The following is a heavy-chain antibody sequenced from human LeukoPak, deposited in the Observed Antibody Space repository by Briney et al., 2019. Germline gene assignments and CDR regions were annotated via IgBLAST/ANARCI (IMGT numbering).Heavy chain of an antibody. CDR1: GYSFTSYW. D-gene: IGHD3-22*01. J-gene: IGHJ3*02. Sequence: GESLKISCKGSGYSFTSYWIGWVLQMPGKGLEWMGIIYPGDSDTRYSPSFQGQVTISDDKSISTAYLQWSSLKASDTAMYYCARLTGYYDSSGYYAVPHAFDIWGQGTMVTVSS. CDR2: IYPGDSDT. CDR3: ARLTGYYDSSGYYAVPHAFDI. V-gene: IGHV5-51*01.